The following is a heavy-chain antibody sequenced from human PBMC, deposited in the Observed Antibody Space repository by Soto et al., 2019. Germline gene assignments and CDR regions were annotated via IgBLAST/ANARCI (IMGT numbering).Heavy chain of an antibody. Sequence: PGGSLRLSCAASGFTFSSYGMHWVRQAPGKGLEWVAVIWYDGSNKYYADSVKGRFTISRDNSKNTLYLQMNSLRAEDTAVYYCARETSGWPNYYGMDVWGQGTTVTVSS. CDR3: ARETSGWPNYYGMDV. J-gene: IGHJ6*02. D-gene: IGHD6-19*01. CDR1: GFTFSSYG. CDR2: IWYDGSNK. V-gene: IGHV3-33*01.